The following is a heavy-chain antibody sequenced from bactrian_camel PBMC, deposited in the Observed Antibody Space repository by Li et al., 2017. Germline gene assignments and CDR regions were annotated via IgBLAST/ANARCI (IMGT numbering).Heavy chain of an antibody. CDR1: GYTYRFHR. J-gene: IGHJ4*01. V-gene: IGHV3S1*01. D-gene: IGHD4*01. CDR3: AAGQGYYSDYARPICGWGPPYEYNY. Sequence: HVQLVESGGGSVQAGGSLRLSCAASGYTYRFHRMAWFRQAPGNEREGVAIIAVGSGSANYAESVKGRFTISQDNAKNTLYLQMNSLNPKDTAMYYCAAGQGYYSDYARPICGWGPPYEYNYWGQGTQVTVS. CDR2: IAVGSGSA.